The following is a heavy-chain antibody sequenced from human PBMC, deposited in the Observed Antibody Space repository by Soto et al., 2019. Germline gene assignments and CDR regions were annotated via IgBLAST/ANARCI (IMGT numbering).Heavy chain of an antibody. CDR2: IYHSGST. CDR3: ARGANDFWSGYYPWFDP. J-gene: IGHJ5*02. V-gene: IGHV4-30-2*01. CDR1: GGSISSGGYS. Sequence: QLQLQESGSGLVKPSQTLSLTCAVSGGSISSGGYSWSWIRQPPGKGLEWIGYIYHSGSTYYNPSLKSRVTRSVDRSKNQFSLKLSSVTAADTAVYYCARGANDFWSGYYPWFDPWGQGTLVTVSS. D-gene: IGHD3-3*01.